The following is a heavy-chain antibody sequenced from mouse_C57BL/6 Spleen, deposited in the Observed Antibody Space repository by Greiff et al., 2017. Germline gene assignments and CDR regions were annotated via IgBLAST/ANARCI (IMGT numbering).Heavy chain of an antibody. Sequence: VQLQQSGAELVRPGASVKLSCTASGFNIKDDYMHWVKQRPEQGLEWIGWIDPGNGDTEYASKFQGKATITADTSSNTAYLQLSSLTSEDTAVYYCTTWSYFAYWGQGTLVTVSA. CDR1: GFNIKDDY. V-gene: IGHV14-4*01. D-gene: IGHD1-1*01. J-gene: IGHJ3*01. CDR2: IDPGNGDT. CDR3: TTWSYFAY.